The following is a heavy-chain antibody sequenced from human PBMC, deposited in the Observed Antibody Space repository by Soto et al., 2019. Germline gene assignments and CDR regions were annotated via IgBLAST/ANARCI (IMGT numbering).Heavy chain of an antibody. CDR2: IYYSGST. CDR3: ARELDCGGDCYSDYYYGMDV. CDR1: GGSISSGGYY. Sequence: SETLSLTCTVSGGSISSGGYYWSWIRQHPGKGLEWIGYIYYSGSTYYNPSLKRRVTISVDTSKNQFSLKLSSVTAADTAVYYCARELDCGGDCYSDYYYGMDVWGQGTTVTVSS. D-gene: IGHD2-21*02. V-gene: IGHV4-31*03. J-gene: IGHJ6*02.